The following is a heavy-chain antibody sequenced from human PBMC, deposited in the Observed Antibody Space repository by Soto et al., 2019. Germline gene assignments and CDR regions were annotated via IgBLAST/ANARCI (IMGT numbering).Heavy chain of an antibody. J-gene: IGHJ4*02. V-gene: IGHV1-3*01. Sequence: QVQLVQSGAEVKKPGASVKVSCKASGYTFTSYAMHWVRQAPGQRLEWMGWINAANGNTKYSQKFQGRVTITRDTSASKAYMELSSLRSEDTAVYYCANALGLYYFDYWGQGTLVTVSS. CDR2: INAANGNT. D-gene: IGHD3-16*01. CDR3: ANALGLYYFDY. CDR1: GYTFTSYA.